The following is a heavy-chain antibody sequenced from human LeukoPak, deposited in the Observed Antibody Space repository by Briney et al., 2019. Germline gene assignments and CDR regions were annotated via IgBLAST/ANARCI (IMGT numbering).Heavy chain of an antibody. Sequence: SETLSLTCTVSGVSISSYHWSWLPQPPGKGLEWIGYIYYSGSTNYNPSLKSRTTISVDTSKNQFSLKLSSVTAADTAVYYCARDLPYGDTDAFDIWGQGTMVTVSS. V-gene: IGHV4-59*01. J-gene: IGHJ3*02. CDR2: IYYSGST. CDR1: GVSISSYH. D-gene: IGHD4-17*01. CDR3: ARDLPYGDTDAFDI.